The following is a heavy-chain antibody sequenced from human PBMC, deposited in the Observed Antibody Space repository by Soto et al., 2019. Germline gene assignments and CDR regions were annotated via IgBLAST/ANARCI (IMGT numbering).Heavy chain of an antibody. CDR1: GFTFSSYA. CDR2: ISGSGGST. CDR3: AHPFLSGGSFPYYFDY. D-gene: IGHD2-15*01. Sequence: HPGGSLRLSCAASGFTFSSYAMSWVRQAPGKGLEWVSAISGSGGSTYYADSVKGRFTISRDNSKNTLYLQMNSLRAEDTAVYYCAHPFLSGGSFPYYFDYWGQGTLVTVSS. J-gene: IGHJ4*02. V-gene: IGHV3-23*01.